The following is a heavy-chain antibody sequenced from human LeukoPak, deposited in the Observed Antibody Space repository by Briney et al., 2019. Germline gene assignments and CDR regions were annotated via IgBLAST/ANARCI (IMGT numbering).Heavy chain of an antibody. Sequence: SQTLSLTCAISGDSVSSNSAAWNWIRQSPPRGLEWLGRTYYRSKWYNDYAVSVKSRMTINADTSKNQFSLQLNSVTPEDTAVYYCARGWPTHDYWGQGTLVTVSS. CDR3: ARGWPTHDY. V-gene: IGHV6-1*01. CDR1: GDSVSSNSAA. CDR2: TYYRSKWYN. J-gene: IGHJ4*02.